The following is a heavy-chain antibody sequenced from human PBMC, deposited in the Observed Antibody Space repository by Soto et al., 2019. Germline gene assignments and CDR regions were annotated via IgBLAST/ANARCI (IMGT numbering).Heavy chain of an antibody. CDR1: GFTFSGRG. CDR3: AKGDVLMVYKSEYYFDY. V-gene: IGHV3-48*01. Sequence: GGSLRLSCAASGFTFSGRGMIWVRQAPGKGLEWLSYISPSSSSTYYADSVKGRFTISRDNSRDTLYLQMNSLRAEDTAVYYCAKGDVLMVYKSEYYFDYWGQGTLVTVSS. D-gene: IGHD2-8*01. J-gene: IGHJ4*02. CDR2: ISPSSSST.